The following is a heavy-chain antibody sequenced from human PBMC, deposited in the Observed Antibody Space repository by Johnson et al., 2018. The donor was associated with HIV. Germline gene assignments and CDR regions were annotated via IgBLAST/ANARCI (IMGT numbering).Heavy chain of an antibody. Sequence: QVQLVESGGGVVQPGRSLRLSCAASGFTFSSYAMHWVRQAPGKGLEWVAVISYAGSNKYYADSVKGRFTISRDNSKTTLYLQMNSLRAEDTAVYYCARDRPPGATLSDAFDIWGQGTMVTVSS. V-gene: IGHV3-30-3*01. D-gene: IGHD1-26*01. CDR2: ISYAGSNK. CDR3: ARDRPPGATLSDAFDI. J-gene: IGHJ3*02. CDR1: GFTFSSYA.